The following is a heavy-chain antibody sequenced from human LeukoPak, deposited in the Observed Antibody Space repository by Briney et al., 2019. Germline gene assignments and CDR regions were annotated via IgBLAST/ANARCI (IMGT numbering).Heavy chain of an antibody. J-gene: IGHJ6*02. Sequence: KPSETLSLTCTVSGGSINSYYWSWIRQPPGKGLEWIGYIYYSGSTNYNPSLKSRLTLSIDTSRNQFSLRLSSVTAADTAVYYFTRGPWRRGSFTCYSGGCGMDVWGQGTTVTVSS. V-gene: IGHV4-59*01. CDR3: TRGPWRRGSFTCYSGGCGMDV. D-gene: IGHD2-15*01. CDR2: IYYSGST. CDR1: GGSINSYY.